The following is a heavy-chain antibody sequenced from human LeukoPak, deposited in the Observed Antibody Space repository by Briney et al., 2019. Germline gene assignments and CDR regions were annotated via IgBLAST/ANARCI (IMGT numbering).Heavy chain of an antibody. CDR1: GGSISSYY. J-gene: IGHJ4*02. D-gene: IGHD2-8*01. V-gene: IGHV4-59*08. CDR2: IYYSGST. CDR3: ARHLVPYGHDY. Sequence: SETLSLTCTVSGGSISSYYWSWIRQPPGKGLEWIGYIYYSGSTNYNPSLKSRVTKSVDTSKNQFSLKLSSVTAADTAVYYCARHLVPYGHDYWGQGTLVTVSS.